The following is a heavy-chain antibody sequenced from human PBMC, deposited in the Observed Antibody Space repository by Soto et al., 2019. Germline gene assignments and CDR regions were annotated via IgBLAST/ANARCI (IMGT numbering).Heavy chain of an antibody. Sequence: EVQLVESGGVSVQPGGSLRLSCKASGFTLSNYWMHWVRQAPGKGLVWVSRINTDGSTTTYADSVKGRFTISRDNAKNTLYLQMNSLRDEDTAVYYCVRIRRGDGYTLGYWGQGTLVTVSS. CDR2: INTDGSTT. V-gene: IGHV3-74*01. CDR3: VRIRRGDGYTLGY. D-gene: IGHD5-12*01. J-gene: IGHJ4*02. CDR1: GFTLSNYW.